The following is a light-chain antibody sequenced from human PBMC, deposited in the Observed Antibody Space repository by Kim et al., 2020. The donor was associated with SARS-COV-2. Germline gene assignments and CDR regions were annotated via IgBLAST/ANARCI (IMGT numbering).Light chain of an antibody. J-gene: IGLJ1*01. CDR1: SFRTEY. CDR2: EEN. CDR3: ISRDSPYKKYV. V-gene: IGLV3-19*01. Sequence: LGQTVRISCQGDSFRTEYASWYQHKAGQAPRLVIYEENNRPSGIPDRFSGSSAGNTASLTITGAQVEDEADYYCISRDSPYKKYVLGTGTKVTV.